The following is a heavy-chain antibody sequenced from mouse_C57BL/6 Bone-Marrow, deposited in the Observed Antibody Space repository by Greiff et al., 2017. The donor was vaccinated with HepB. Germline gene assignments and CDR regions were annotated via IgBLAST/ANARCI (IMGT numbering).Heavy chain of an antibody. CDR1: GFTFSSYA. CDR3: ASVPPRQLRLRWYFDY. J-gene: IGHJ2*01. Sequence: EVKLMESGGGLVKPGGSLKLSCAASGFTFSSYAMSWVRQTPEKRLEWVATISDGGSYTYYPDNVKGRFTISRDNAKNNLYLQMSHLKSEDTAMYYCASVPPRQLRLRWYFDYWGQGTTRTVSS. V-gene: IGHV5-4*03. CDR2: ISDGGSYT. D-gene: IGHD3-2*02.